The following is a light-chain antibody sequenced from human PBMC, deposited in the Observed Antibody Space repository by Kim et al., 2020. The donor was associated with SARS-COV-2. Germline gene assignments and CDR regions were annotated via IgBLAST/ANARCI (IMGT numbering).Light chain of an antibody. CDR1: QSVSSL. V-gene: IGKV3-11*01. Sequence: SLSPGERATLYGRASQSVSSLFAWYQQKPGQAPRLLIYDTSDRATGIPARFSGSGSGTDFTLTISSLEPEDFAVYYCQQRSTWPVFGGGTKVDIK. CDR2: DTS. CDR3: QQRSTWPV. J-gene: IGKJ4*01.